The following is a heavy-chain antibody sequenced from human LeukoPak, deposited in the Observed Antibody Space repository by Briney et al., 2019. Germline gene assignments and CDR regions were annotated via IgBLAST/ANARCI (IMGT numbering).Heavy chain of an antibody. CDR1: GGSISSSSYY. CDR2: IYYSGST. J-gene: IGHJ4*02. Sequence: SETLSLTCTVSGGSISSSSYYWGWIRQPPGKGLEWIGSIYYSGSTYYNPSLKSRVTISVDTSKNQFSLKLNSVTAADTAVYYCAANSADYNTLGSSYKVWGQGTLVTVSS. V-gene: IGHV4-39*01. D-gene: IGHD3-10*01. CDR3: AANSADYNTLGSSYKV.